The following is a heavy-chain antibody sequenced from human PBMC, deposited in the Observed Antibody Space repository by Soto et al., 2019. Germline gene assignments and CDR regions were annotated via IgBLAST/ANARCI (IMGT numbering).Heavy chain of an antibody. V-gene: IGHV4-59*08. CDR1: GGSISSYY. D-gene: IGHD2-2*01. CDR2: IYYSGST. Sequence: QVQLQESGPGLVKPSETLSLTCTVSGGSISSYYWSWIRQPPGKGLEWIGYIYYSGSTNYNPSLKSRVTISVDTSKNQFSLKLSSVTVADTAVYYCARYGGYCSSTSCYFAEYFQHWGQGTLVTVSS. CDR3: ARYGGYCSSTSCYFAEYFQH. J-gene: IGHJ1*01.